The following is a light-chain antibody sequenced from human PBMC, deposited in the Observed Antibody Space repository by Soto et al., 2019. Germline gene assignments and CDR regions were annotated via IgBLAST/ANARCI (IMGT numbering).Light chain of an antibody. J-gene: IGKJ1*01. CDR1: KSVSNNY. V-gene: IGKV3-20*01. CDR2: GAS. CDR3: QQYGSSRWT. Sequence: EIVLTQSPGTLSLSPGERATLSCRASKSVSNNYLAWCQQKPGQAPRLLIYGASSRATGIPDRFSGSGSGTDFTLTISRLESQDFSVYYCQQYGSSRWTFGPGTKVEIK.